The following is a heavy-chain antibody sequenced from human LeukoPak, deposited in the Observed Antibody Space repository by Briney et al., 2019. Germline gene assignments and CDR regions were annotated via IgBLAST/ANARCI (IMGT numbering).Heavy chain of an antibody. J-gene: IGHJ4*02. D-gene: IGHD2-15*01. CDR2: IKSKSDGGTI. CDR1: GFTFSDAW. V-gene: IGHV3-15*01. Sequence: GGSLRLSCVGSGFTFSDAWMSWVRQAPGKGLEWVGRIKSKSDGGTIDYAAPVKGRFTISRDDSRNTLYLQMNSLKPEDTAVYYCTARRQDGWWGQGTLVTVS. CDR3: TARRQDGW.